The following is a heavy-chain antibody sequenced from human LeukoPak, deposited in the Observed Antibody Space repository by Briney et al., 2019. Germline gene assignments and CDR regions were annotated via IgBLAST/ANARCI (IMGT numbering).Heavy chain of an antibody. CDR2: ISAYNGNT. D-gene: IGHD3-10*01. J-gene: IGHJ5*02. Sequence: ASVKVSCKASGYTFTSYGISWVRQAPGQGLEWMGWISAYNGNTNYAQNLQGRVIMTTDTSTSTAYMELRSLRSDDTAVYYCVLVWFGELFWFDPWGQGTLVTVSS. V-gene: IGHV1-18*01. CDR1: GYTFTSYG. CDR3: VLVWFGELFWFDP.